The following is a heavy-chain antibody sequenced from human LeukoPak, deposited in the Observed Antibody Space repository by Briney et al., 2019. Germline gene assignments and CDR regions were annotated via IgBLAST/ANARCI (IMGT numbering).Heavy chain of an antibody. CDR3: ARDLWKGYDSSPVGY. J-gene: IGHJ4*02. D-gene: IGHD3-22*01. V-gene: IGHV4-61*02. Sequence: SETLSLTCTVSGRSISSGSYYWSWIRQPAGKGLEWIGRIYTSGSTNYNPSLKSRVTISVDTSKNQFSLKLSSVTAADTAVYYCARDLWKGYDSSPVGYWGQGTLVTVSS. CDR2: IYTSGST. CDR1: GRSISSGSYY.